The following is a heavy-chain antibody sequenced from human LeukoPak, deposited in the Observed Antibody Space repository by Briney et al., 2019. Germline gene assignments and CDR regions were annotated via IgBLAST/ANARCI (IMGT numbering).Heavy chain of an antibody. CDR3: AKDQGDSSGLDC. V-gene: IGHV3-30*18. D-gene: IGHD3-22*01. CDR1: GFTFSTYG. Sequence: GRSLRLSCAASGFTFSTYGIHWVRQAPGKGLEWVAVVSHDGGTKYYADSVKGRFTISRDNSKNTLYLQMNSLRAEDTAVYYCAKDQGDSSGLDCWGQGTLVTVSS. CDR2: VSHDGGTK. J-gene: IGHJ4*02.